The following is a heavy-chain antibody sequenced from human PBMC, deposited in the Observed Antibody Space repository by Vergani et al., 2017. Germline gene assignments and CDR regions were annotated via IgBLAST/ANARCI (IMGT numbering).Heavy chain of an antibody. CDR1: GFTFSSYG. CDR3: ARGVVPAAPFDY. J-gene: IGHJ4*02. V-gene: IGHV3-30*02. CDR2: IRYDGSNK. Sequence: VDLVGSGGGLAQPGGSLRLSCAASGFTFSSYGMHWVRQAPGKGLEWVAFIRYDGSNKYYADSVKGRFTISRDNSKNTLYLQMNSLRAEDTAVYYCARGVVPAAPFDYWGQGTLVTVSS. D-gene: IGHD2-2*01.